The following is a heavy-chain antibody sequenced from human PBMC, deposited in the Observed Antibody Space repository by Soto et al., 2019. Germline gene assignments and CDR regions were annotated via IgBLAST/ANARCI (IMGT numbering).Heavy chain of an antibody. CDR3: ARGRFYGSAPLDY. CDR1: DGSFSGYY. V-gene: IGHV4-34*01. D-gene: IGHD3-10*01. CDR2: MNHSGST. Sequence: TSETLSLTCAVYDGSFSGYYWSWIRQPPGKGLEWIGEMNHSGSTNYNPSLKSRVTISVDTSKNQFSLKLSSVTAADTAVYYCARGRFYGSAPLDYWGQGTLVTVSS. J-gene: IGHJ4*02.